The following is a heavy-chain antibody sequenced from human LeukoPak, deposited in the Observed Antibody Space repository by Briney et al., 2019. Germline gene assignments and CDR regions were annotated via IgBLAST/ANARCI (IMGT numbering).Heavy chain of an antibody. CDR1: EFTFTNYW. Sequence: GGSLRLSCAITEFTFTNYWKNWVRQASGKGLEWVANMSPDENEKKYVDSVKGRFTISTDNAKNSLYLQMNTLRADDTAVYYCARDGFGTGSNWGQGTLVTVSS. D-gene: IGHD3-16*01. CDR3: ARDGFGTGSN. CDR2: MSPDENEK. J-gene: IGHJ4*02. V-gene: IGHV3-7*03.